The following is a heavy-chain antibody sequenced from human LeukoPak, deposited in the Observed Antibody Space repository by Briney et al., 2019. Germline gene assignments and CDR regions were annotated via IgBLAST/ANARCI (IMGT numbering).Heavy chain of an antibody. Sequence: KASETLSLTCTVFGGSISTYYWTWIRQPPGKGLEWIGYNHYTGSPNHNPSLKSRVTMSVDPSKNQFSLKLSSVTAADTAVYYGARGRSGGDWFDSWGQGTLVTVSS. J-gene: IGHJ5*01. CDR2: NHYTGSP. V-gene: IGHV4-59*01. D-gene: IGHD3-10*01. CDR3: ARGRSGGDWFDS. CDR1: GGSISTYY.